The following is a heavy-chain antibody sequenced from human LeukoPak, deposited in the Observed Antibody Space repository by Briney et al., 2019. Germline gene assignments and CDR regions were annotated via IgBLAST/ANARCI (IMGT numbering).Heavy chain of an antibody. CDR3: ARVRGQLWFADGFDI. Sequence: PGGSLRLSCVASGFTFTTCSMQWVRQAPGKGLEWVSSISSTSTYIYYADSVKGRFTISKDNAKNSLYLQMDSLRVEDTAVYYCARVRGQLWFADGFDIWGQGTMATVSS. CDR2: ISSTSTYI. V-gene: IGHV3-21*01. CDR1: GFTFTTCS. J-gene: IGHJ3*02. D-gene: IGHD3-10*01.